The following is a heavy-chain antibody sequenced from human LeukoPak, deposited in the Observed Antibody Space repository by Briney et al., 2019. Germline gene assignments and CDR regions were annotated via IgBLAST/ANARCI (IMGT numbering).Heavy chain of an antibody. V-gene: IGHV3-7*01. Sequence: GGSLRLSCAASGFTFSSYWMSWVRQAPGKGLEWVANIKQDGSEKYYVDSVKGRFTISRDNAKNSLYLQMNSLRAEDTAVYYCARCFWFGLVYFDYWGQGTLVTVSS. CDR2: IKQDGSEK. J-gene: IGHJ4*02. D-gene: IGHD3-10*01. CDR1: GFTFSSYW. CDR3: ARCFWFGLVYFDY.